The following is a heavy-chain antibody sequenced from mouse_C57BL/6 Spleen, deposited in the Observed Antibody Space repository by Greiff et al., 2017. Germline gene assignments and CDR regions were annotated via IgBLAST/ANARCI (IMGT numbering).Heavy chain of an antibody. V-gene: IGHV14-2*01. D-gene: IGHD1-1*01. CDR3: ARGYGSSYWYFDV. Sequence: DVQLQESGAELVKPGASVKLSCTASGFNIKDYYMHWVKQRTEQGLEWIGRIDPADGETKYAPQFQGKATITAEPSSNTADLQLRSLTSEDTAVYYCARGYGSSYWYFDVWGTGTTVTGSS. J-gene: IGHJ1*03. CDR2: IDPADGET. CDR1: GFNIKDYY.